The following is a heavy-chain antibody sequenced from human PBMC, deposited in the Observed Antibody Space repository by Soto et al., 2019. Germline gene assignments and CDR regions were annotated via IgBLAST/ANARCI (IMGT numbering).Heavy chain of an antibody. V-gene: IGHV1-2*02. CDR3: ARGLGGGEKGRLRYYYDSSGPDAFDI. D-gene: IGHD3-22*01. CDR2: INPNSGGT. CDR1: GYTFTGYY. Sequence: ASVKVSCKASGYTFTGYYMHWVRQAPGQGLEWMGWINPNSGGTNYAQKFQGRVTMTRDTSISTAYMELSRLRSDDTAVYYCARGLGGGEKGRLRYYYDSSGPDAFDIWGQGTMVTVSS. J-gene: IGHJ3*02.